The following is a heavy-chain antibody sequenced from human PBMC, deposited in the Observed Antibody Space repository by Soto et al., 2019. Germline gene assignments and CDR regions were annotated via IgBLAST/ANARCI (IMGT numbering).Heavy chain of an antibody. V-gene: IGHV3-23*01. CDR2: IGESGTPT. D-gene: IGHD5-18*01. J-gene: IGHJ6*04. CDR1: GFTFSSYA. CDR3: ARYILGVRYYDMDV. Sequence: LRLSCAASGFTFSSYAMKWVRQAPGKGLEWVSLIGESGTPTYYADSVKGRFTISRDNSGNTLFLEMYSLRAEDTAGYYCARYILGVRYYDMDVWGKGTTVTVSS.